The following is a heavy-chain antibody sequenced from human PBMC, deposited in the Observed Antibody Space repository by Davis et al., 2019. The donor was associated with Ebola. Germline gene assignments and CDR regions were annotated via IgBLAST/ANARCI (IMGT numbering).Heavy chain of an antibody. CDR3: ARDKFCSSSNCWITWGWFDP. J-gene: IGHJ5*02. CDR2: ICYSGSI. CDR1: GGSMNDYC. Sequence: MPGGSLRLSCTVSGGSMNDYCWSWIRQSPGRGLEWFGYICYSGSIRYNPSLTSRVAMSLDTSKNQISLRLTSVTAADTAVYYCARDKFCSSSNCWITWGWFDPWGQGTLVTVSS. D-gene: IGHD2-2*01. V-gene: IGHV4-59*01.